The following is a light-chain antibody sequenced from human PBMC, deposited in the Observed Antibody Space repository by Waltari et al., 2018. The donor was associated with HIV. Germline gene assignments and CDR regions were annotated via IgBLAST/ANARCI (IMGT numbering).Light chain of an antibody. CDR2: ATN. CDR1: SSNLARNA. CDR3: AAWDDSLNGRYV. V-gene: IGLV1-44*01. Sequence: QSGLTQPPSVSGPPGQRVTISCSGSSSNLARNAVPWYPHFPGTAPKLLIYATNQRSSGVPDRFSGSKSGTSASLAISGLQSEDEADYYCAAWDDSLNGRYVFGTGTKVTVL. J-gene: IGLJ1*01.